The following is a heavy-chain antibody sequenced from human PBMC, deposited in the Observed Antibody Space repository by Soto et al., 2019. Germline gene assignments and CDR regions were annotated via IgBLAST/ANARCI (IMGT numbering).Heavy chain of an antibody. CDR2: IIPIFGTA. Sequence: QVQLVQSGAAVKKPGSSVKVSCKASGGTFSSSAITWVRQAPGQGLEWMGGIIPIFGTANYAQKFQGRVTITADESMRKGFIGRSSLRAYEMDVYYCDIGLSYCSSTSCHNWFDPWGQGTLVTVSS. J-gene: IGHJ5*02. D-gene: IGHD2-2*01. V-gene: IGHV1-69*01. CDR3: DIGLSYCSSTSCHNWFDP. CDR1: GGTFSSSA.